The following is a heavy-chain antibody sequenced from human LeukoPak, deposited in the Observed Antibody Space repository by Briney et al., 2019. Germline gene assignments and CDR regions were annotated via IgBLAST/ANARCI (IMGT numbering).Heavy chain of an antibody. CDR1: GGSISSGDYY. J-gene: IGHJ4*02. D-gene: IGHD2-8*01. CDR2: IYYSGST. CDR3: AREAIGLKTDY. Sequence: SETLSLTCTVSGGSISSGDYYWSWIRQPPGKALGWIGYIYYSGSTYYNPSLKSRVTISVDTSKNQFSLKLSSVTAADTAVYYCAREAIGLKTDYWGQGTLVTVSS. V-gene: IGHV4-30-4*08.